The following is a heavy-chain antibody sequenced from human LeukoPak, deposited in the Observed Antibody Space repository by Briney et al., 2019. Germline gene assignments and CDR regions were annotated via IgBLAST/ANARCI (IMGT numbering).Heavy chain of an antibody. CDR3: ARYSGNYGLDY. D-gene: IGHD4-17*01. CDR2: IRYDGSSK. V-gene: IGHV3-30*02. Sequence: PGGSLGLSCAASGFTFSNYVIHWVRQAPGKGLEWVSLIRYDGSSKYYADSVRGRFTISRDNSKNTLYLQMNSLRAEDTAVYYCARYSGNYGLDYWGQGTLVTVSS. J-gene: IGHJ4*02. CDR1: GFTFSNYV.